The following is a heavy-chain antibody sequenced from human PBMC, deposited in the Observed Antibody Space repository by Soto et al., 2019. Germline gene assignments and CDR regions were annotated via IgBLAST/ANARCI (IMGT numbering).Heavy chain of an antibody. CDR3: TRDASRDSSARGWFDP. J-gene: IGHJ5*02. D-gene: IGHD6-13*01. CDR2: ISSNSAYI. CDR1: GFTFRSFT. Sequence: GGLRLSCAASGFTFRSFTMNWVRQAPGKGLEWVSTISSNSAYIYYTDALRGRFTISRDNAKNSLHLQMNSLRAEDTAVYYCTRDASRDSSARGWFDPWGPGTLVTVSS. V-gene: IGHV3-21*01.